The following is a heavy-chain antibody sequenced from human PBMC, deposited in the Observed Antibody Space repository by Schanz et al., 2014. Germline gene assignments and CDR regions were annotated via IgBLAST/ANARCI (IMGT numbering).Heavy chain of an antibody. CDR1: GFIFNDYY. D-gene: IGHD7-27*01. CDR2: ISRDGTTS. V-gene: IGHV3-11*01. J-gene: IGHJ3*02. CDR3: ARENLNWEAFDI. Sequence: QVQLVESGGGLVKPGGSLRLSCAASGFIFNDYYMNWIRQAPGKGLEWLSYISRDGTTSYYADSVKGRFTISRDNAKNSLYLEMKRLRGEDTAVYYCARENLNWEAFDIWGQGTMVTVSS.